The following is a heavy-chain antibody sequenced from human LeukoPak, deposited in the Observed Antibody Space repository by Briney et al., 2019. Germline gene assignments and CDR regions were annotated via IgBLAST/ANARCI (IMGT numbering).Heavy chain of an antibody. CDR1: GASVSSSSYY. CDR2: IFYSGST. CDR3: ATRRSGSHPYY. D-gene: IGHD1-26*01. J-gene: IGHJ4*02. V-gene: IGHV4-39*01. Sequence: PSETLPLTCTVSGASVSSSSYYWEWIRQPPGEGLEWVGSIFYSGSTNYNPSLKSRVTMSVDTSKNQFSLRLSSVTATDTAVYYCATRRSGSHPYYWGQGTLVTVSS.